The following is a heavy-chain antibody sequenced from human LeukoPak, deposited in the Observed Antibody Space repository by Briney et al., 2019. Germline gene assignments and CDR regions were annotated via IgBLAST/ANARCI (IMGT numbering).Heavy chain of an antibody. J-gene: IGHJ4*02. V-gene: IGHV3-30*03. CDR3: ARTVNYGDYVDY. CDR1: GFTFSSYG. D-gene: IGHD4-17*01. CDR2: ISYDGSNK. Sequence: PGGSLRLSCAASGFTFSSYGMHWVRQAPGKGLEWVAVISYDGSNKYYADSVKGRFTISRDNSKNTLYLQMNSLRAEDTAVYYCARTVNYGDYVDYWGQGTLVTVSS.